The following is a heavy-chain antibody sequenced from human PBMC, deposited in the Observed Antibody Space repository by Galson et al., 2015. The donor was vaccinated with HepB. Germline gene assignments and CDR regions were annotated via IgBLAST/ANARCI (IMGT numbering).Heavy chain of an antibody. CDR2: IIPNLGIT. CDR3: ASRITGTTTWFDP. V-gene: IGHV1-69*02. Sequence: SVKVSCKASGGILTSYTICWVRQAPGQGLEWMGRIIPNLGITNYAQKFQGRVTIAADKSTNTAYIELSSLRSEDTAVYYCASRITGTTTWFDPWGQGTLVTVSS. D-gene: IGHD1-7*01. CDR1: GGILTSYT. J-gene: IGHJ5*02.